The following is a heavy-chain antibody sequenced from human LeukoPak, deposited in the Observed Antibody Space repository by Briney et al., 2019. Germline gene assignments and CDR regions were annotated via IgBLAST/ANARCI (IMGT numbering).Heavy chain of an antibody. V-gene: IGHV3-7*01. Sequence: PGGSLRLSCAASGFSFSSYWMTWVRRAPGKGREWGANIKTDGSQKYYVDSVKGRFSISRDNAKNSLYLQMDSLRVDDTAIYYCARGLLEWLRLETYSSDYWGQGTLVTVSS. CDR1: GFSFSSYW. CDR3: ARGLLEWLRLETYSSDY. CDR2: IKTDGSQK. J-gene: IGHJ4*02. D-gene: IGHD5-12*01.